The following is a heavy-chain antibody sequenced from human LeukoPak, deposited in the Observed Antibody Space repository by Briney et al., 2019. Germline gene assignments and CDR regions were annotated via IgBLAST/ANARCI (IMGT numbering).Heavy chain of an antibody. CDR3: ARARSGSYLDWSDP. CDR2: IYYSGST. Sequence: SETLSLTCTVSGGSISSYSWSWIRQPPGKGLEWIGYIYYSGSTYYNPSLKSRVTISVDTSKNQFSLKLNSVTAADTAVYYCARARSGSYLDWSDPWGQGTLVTVSS. V-gene: IGHV4-59*01. J-gene: IGHJ5*02. D-gene: IGHD3-10*01. CDR1: GGSISSYS.